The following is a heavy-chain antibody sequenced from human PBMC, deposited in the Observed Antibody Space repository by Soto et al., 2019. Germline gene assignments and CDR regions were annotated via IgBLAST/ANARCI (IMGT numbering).Heavy chain of an antibody. V-gene: IGHV3-30-3*01. J-gene: IGHJ4*02. D-gene: IGHD3-22*01. Sequence: GGSLKLSCAAPGLTFSSYAMPWVRQAPGKGLEWVALISYDGSDKDYADSVKGRFTISRDNSRNTLFLQMNSLRAEDTAVYYCSSLSYYYDNSGLPSYWGQGSLVTGSS. CDR1: GLTFSSYA. CDR2: ISYDGSDK. CDR3: SSLSYYYDNSGLPSY.